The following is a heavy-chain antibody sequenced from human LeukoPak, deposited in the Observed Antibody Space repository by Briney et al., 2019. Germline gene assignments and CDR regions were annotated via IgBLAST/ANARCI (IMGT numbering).Heavy chain of an antibody. V-gene: IGHV3-30*02. Sequence: PGGSLRLSCAASGFTFGDYGMHWVRQAPGKGLEWVAFIRYDGNNKYFAGSVKGRFTVSRDNSKNTLYLQMNSLRTEDTAVYYCAKDHYYDSSGYPYYFDYWGLGTLVTVSS. J-gene: IGHJ4*02. CDR1: GFTFGDYG. CDR3: AKDHYYDSSGYPYYFDY. CDR2: IRYDGNNK. D-gene: IGHD3-22*01.